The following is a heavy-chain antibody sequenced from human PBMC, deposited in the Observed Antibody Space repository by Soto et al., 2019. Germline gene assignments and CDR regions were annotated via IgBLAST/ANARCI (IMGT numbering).Heavy chain of an antibody. CDR2: IIPILGIA. CDR1: GYSFTTYG. V-gene: IGHV1-69*04. D-gene: IGHD3-22*01. CDR3: AAVPYYYDTSGTYFDY. Sequence: ASVKVSCKASGYSFTTYGISWVRQAPGQGLEWMGRIIPILGIANYAQKFQERLTISRDMSTNTAYMELSSLRSEDTAVYYCAAVPYYYDTSGTYFDYWGQGTLVTVSS. J-gene: IGHJ4*02.